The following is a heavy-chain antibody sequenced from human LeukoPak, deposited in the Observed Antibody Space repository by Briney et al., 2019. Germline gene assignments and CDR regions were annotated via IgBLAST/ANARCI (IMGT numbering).Heavy chain of an antibody. J-gene: IGHJ6*02. Sequence: GASVKVSCKASGYTFTSYDINWVRQATGQGLEWMGWMNPNSGNTGYAQKFQGRVTMTRNTSISTAYTELSSLRSEDTAVYYCARLGSSSWIRSYYYYGMDVWGQGTTVTVSS. CDR2: MNPNSGNT. V-gene: IGHV1-8*01. CDR3: ARLGSSSWIRSYYYYGMDV. CDR1: GYTFTSYD. D-gene: IGHD6-13*01.